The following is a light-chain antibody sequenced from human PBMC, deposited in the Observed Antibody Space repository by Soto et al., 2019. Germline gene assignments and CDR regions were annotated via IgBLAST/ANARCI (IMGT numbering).Light chain of an antibody. V-gene: IGKV3-11*01. CDR1: QSVGTY. J-gene: IGKJ1*01. CDR3: QQRNNWPWT. CDR2: DAS. Sequence: EIVLTQSPATLSLSPGERATLSCRASQSVGTYLAWYQQKPGQAPRLLIYDASNKAPGIPARFSGSGSGTDFTLTISSLEPEDCAFDYCQQRNNWPWTFGQGTQVEIK.